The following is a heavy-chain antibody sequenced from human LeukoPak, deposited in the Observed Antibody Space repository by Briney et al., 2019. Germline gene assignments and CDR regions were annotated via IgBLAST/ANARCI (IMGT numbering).Heavy chain of an antibody. Sequence: GGSLRLSCAASGFTFSSYSMSWVRQAPGKGLEWVSSISSSSSYIYYADSVKGRFTISRDNAKNSLYLQMNSLRAEDTAVYYCARERPYYYDSSGTDYWGQGTLVTVSS. CDR3: ARERPYYYDSSGTDY. V-gene: IGHV3-21*01. CDR2: ISSSSSYI. D-gene: IGHD3-22*01. CDR1: GFTFSSYS. J-gene: IGHJ4*02.